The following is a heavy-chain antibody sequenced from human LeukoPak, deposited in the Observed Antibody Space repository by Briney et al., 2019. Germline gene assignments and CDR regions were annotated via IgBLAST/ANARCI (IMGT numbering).Heavy chain of an antibody. CDR1: GYTFTGYY. CDR3: ARSIVGATPIDY. D-gene: IGHD1-26*01. J-gene: IGHJ4*02. CDR2: INPKSGGT. Sequence: ASVKVSCKASGYTFTGYYMHWVRQAPGQGLEWMGWINPKSGGTNYAQKFQGRVTMTRDTSIRTAYMELSSLQSDDTAVYYCARSIVGATPIDYWGQGTLVTVSS. V-gene: IGHV1-2*02.